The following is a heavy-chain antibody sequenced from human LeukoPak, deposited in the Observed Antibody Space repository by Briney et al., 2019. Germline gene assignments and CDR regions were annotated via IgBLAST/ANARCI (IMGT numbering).Heavy chain of an antibody. J-gene: IGHJ4*02. Sequence: SETLSLTCAVYGGSFSGYYWSWIRQPPGKGLEWIGEINHSGSTNYNPSLKSRVTISVDTSKNQFSLKLSSVTAADTAVYYCARLPGRYYYDSSGYYYKDYWGQGTLVTVSS. CDR3: ARLPGRYYYDSSGYYYKDY. D-gene: IGHD3-22*01. CDR1: GGSFSGYY. CDR2: INHSGST. V-gene: IGHV4-34*01.